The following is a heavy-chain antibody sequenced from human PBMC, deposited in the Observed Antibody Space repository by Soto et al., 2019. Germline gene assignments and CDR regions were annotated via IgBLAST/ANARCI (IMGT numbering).Heavy chain of an antibody. V-gene: IGHV1-69*13. Sequence: GASVKVSCRASGGTFSSYAISWVRQAPGQGLEWMGGIIPIFGTANYAQKFQGRVTITADESTSTAYMELSSLRSEDTAVYYCARSSYKAWELRFLEWSTDLYYYYGMDVWGQGTTVTVSS. J-gene: IGHJ6*02. CDR3: ARSSYKAWELRFLEWSTDLYYYYGMDV. D-gene: IGHD3-3*01. CDR1: GGTFSSYA. CDR2: IIPIFGTA.